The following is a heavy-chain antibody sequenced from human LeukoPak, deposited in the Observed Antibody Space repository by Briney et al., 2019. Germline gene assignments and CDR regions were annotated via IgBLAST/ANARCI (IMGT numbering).Heavy chain of an antibody. V-gene: IGHV3-21*01. CDR1: GFTFSSYS. J-gene: IGHJ3*02. D-gene: IGHD5-12*01. Sequence: GGSLRLSCAASGFTFSSYSMNWVRQAPGKGLEWVSSISSSSSYIYYADSVKGRFTISRDNAKNSLYLQMNSLRAEDTAVYYCARVERGDIVATISPRSAFDIWGQGTTVTVSS. CDR2: ISSSSSYI. CDR3: ARVERGDIVATISPRSAFDI.